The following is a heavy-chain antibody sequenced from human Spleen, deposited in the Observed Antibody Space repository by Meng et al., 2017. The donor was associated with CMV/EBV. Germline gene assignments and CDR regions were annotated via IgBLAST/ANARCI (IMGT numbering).Heavy chain of an antibody. V-gene: IGHV3-21*04. CDR3: AIPIAVAGTHDY. CDR1: GFTFSSYS. D-gene: IGHD6-19*01. CDR2: ISSSSSYI. J-gene: IGHJ4*02. Sequence: GGSLRLSCAASGFTFSSYSMNWVRQAPGKGLEWVSSISSSSSYIYYADSVKGRFTVSRDNSKNTLYLQMNGLRTDDTAVYYCAIPIAVAGTHDYWGQGTLVTVSS.